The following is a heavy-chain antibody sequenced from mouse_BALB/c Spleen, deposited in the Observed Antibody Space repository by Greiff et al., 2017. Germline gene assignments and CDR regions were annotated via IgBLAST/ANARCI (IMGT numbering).Heavy chain of an antibody. D-gene: IGHD1-2*01. J-gene: IGHJ2*01. V-gene: IGHV5-6-5*01. CDR2: ISSGGST. CDR1: GFTFSSYA. Sequence: EVQGVESGGGLVKPGGSLKLSCAASGFTFSSYAMSWVRQTPEKRLEWVASISSGGSTYYPDSVKGRFTISRDNARNILYLQMSSLRSEDTAMYYCARGRAALLRLSFDYWGQGTTLTVSS. CDR3: ARGRAALLRLSFDY.